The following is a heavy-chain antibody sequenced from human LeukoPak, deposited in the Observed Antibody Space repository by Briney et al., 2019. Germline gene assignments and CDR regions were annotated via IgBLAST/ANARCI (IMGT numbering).Heavy chain of an antibody. J-gene: IGHJ5*02. CDR3: ARRCGGDCYSKMGLDP. V-gene: IGHV4-39*01. Sequence: SETLSLTCIVSGGFISNSIYYWAWIRQPPGEGLEWIGSIHYSGKTYYYPSLKSRVTMSVDTSKSQFSLKLSSVTAADTAVYYCARRCGGDCYSKMGLDPWGQGTAVAVSS. D-gene: IGHD2-21*02. CDR1: GGFISNSIYY. CDR2: IHYSGKT.